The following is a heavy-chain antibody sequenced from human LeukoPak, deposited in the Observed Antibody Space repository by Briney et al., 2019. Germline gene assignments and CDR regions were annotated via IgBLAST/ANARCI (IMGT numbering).Heavy chain of an antibody. CDR3: ARAYYYGSGSYTPFDY. D-gene: IGHD3-10*01. CDR1: GFTFSSYS. Sequence: PGGPLRLSCAASGFTFSSYSMNWVRQAPGKGLEWVSSISSSSSYIYYADSVKGRFTISRDNAKHSLYLQLNSLRAEDTAVYYCARAYYYGSGSYTPFDYWGQGTLVTVSS. J-gene: IGHJ4*02. CDR2: ISSSSSYI. V-gene: IGHV3-21*04.